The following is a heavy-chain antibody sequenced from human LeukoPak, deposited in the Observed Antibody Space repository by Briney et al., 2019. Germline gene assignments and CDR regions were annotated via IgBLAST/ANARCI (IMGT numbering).Heavy chain of an antibody. D-gene: IGHD1-26*01. CDR3: AREKWELLPSDY. V-gene: IGHV3-7*01. Sequence: PGGSLRLSCAASGFTSTSYWMTWVRQAPGKGLHWVANINHDGTDKNYADSVKGRFTISRDNAKNTLYLQMNSLRAEDTAVYYCAREKWELLPSDYWGQGTLVTVSS. CDR2: INHDGTDK. CDR1: GFTSTSYW. J-gene: IGHJ4*02.